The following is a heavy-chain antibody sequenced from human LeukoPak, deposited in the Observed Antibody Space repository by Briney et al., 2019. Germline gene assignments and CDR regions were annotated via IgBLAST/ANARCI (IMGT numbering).Heavy chain of an antibody. Sequence: GGSLRLSRAASGFTFSSYAMHWVRQAPGKGLEWVAVISNDGSNKYYADSVKGRFTISRDNSKNTLYLQMNSLRGEDTAVYYCARDQGDGYNLFDYWGQGTLVIVSS. V-gene: IGHV3-30-3*01. CDR3: ARDQGDGYNLFDY. CDR1: GFTFSSYA. D-gene: IGHD5-24*01. CDR2: ISNDGSNK. J-gene: IGHJ4*02.